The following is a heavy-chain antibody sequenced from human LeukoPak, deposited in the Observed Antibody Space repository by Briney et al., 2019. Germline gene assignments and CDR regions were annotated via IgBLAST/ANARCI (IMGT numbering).Heavy chain of an antibody. Sequence: GGSLRLSCAASGFTFSNYAMHWVRQAPGKGLEYLSAINGNGGSTYYATSVKGKFTITRDNPKNTLHLQMDSLSAEDMAVFYCARSLGAGSYLDFWGQGTLVTVSS. J-gene: IGHJ4*02. V-gene: IGHV3-64*01. CDR2: INGNGGST. CDR3: ARSLGAGSYLDF. CDR1: GFTFSNYA. D-gene: IGHD3-10*02.